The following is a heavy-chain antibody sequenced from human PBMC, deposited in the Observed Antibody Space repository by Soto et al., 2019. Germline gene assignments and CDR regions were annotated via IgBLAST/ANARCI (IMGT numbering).Heavy chain of an antibody. V-gene: IGHV1-69*01. Sequence: QVQLVQSGAEVKEPGSSVKVSCKASGGGNLRDYRTTWVRRAPGQGLEWMGGIIPKLGSANYAQNFQGRVTITADESTNTVYMELRSLRSDDTAVYYCARGGDGYNLVAVYWGQGNPVTVSS. D-gene: IGHD2-21*01. J-gene: IGHJ4*02. CDR1: GGGNLRDYR. CDR2: IIPKLGSA. CDR3: ARGGDGYNLVAVY.